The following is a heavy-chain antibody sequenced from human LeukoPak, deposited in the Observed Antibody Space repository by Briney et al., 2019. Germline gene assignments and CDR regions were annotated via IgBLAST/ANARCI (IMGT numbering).Heavy chain of an antibody. J-gene: IGHJ4*02. CDR2: IHYTGGT. V-gene: IGHV4-59*01. CDR3: ARGTVTTGYFDY. D-gene: IGHD4-17*01. CDR1: GVSISNYY. Sequence: KPSETLSLTCTVSGVSISNYYWSWIWQPPGKGLEWIGYIHYTGGTNYDPSLKSRVTMSVDTSQNQFSLKLRSVTAADTAMYYCARGTVTTGYFDYRGQGTLVTVSS.